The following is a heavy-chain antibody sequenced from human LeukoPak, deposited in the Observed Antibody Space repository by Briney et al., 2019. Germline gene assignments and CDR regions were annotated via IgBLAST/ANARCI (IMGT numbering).Heavy chain of an antibody. CDR2: IYYSGST. J-gene: IGHJ1*01. V-gene: IGHV4-59*12. CDR1: GDSISEYY. CDR3: ARGGWYPESFQH. Sequence: PSETLSLTCSVSGDSISEYYWNWIRQPPGKGLEWIGYIYYSGSTNYNPSLKSRVTISVDTSKNQFSLKLSSVTAADTAVYYCARGGWYPESFQHWGQGALVTVSS. D-gene: IGHD6-19*01.